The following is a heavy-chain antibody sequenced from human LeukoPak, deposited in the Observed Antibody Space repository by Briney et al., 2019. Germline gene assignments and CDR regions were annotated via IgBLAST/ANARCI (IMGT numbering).Heavy chain of an antibody. CDR2: MSLNSGNT. CDR3: AGCSSTSCYDYFQH. Sequence: ASVKVSCKASGYTFTNYDINWVRQATGQGLEWMGYMSLNSGNTGYAQNFQGRVTMTSSASISTVYMELSSLTSDDTAVYYCAGCSSTSCYDYFQHWGQGTQVTVSS. V-gene: IGHV1-8*01. D-gene: IGHD2-2*01. J-gene: IGHJ1*01. CDR1: GYTFTNYD.